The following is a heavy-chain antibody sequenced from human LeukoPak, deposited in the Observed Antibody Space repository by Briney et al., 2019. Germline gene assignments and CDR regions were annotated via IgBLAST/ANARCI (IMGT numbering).Heavy chain of an antibody. CDR3: ARGVRGVIIPRYYYYGMDV. J-gene: IGHJ6*02. V-gene: IGHV4-4*02. Sequence: PSETLSLTCTVSGDSINSLDLWSWIRQPPGKGLEWIGEINHSGSTNYNPSLKSRVTISVDTSKNQFSLKLSSVTAADTAVYYCARGVRGVIIPRYYYYGMDVWGQGTTVTVSS. CDR1: GDSINSLDL. CDR2: INHSGST. D-gene: IGHD3-10*01.